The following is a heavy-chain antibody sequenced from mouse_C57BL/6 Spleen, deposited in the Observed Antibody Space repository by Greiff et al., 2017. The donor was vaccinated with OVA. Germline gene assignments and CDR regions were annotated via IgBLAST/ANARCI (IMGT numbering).Heavy chain of an antibody. Sequence: EVKLMESGPELVKPGASVKMSCKASGYTFTDYNMHWVKQSHGKSLEWIGYINPNNGGTSYNQKFKGKATLTVNKSSSTAYMELRSLTSEDSAVYYCASLYYYGSSSWFAYWGQGTLVTVSA. J-gene: IGHJ3*01. CDR1: GYTFTDYN. CDR3: ASLYYYGSSSWFAY. CDR2: INPNNGGT. D-gene: IGHD1-1*01. V-gene: IGHV1-22*01.